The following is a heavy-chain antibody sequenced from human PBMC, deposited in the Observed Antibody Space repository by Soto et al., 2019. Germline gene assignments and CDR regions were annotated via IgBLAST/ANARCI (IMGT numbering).Heavy chain of an antibody. J-gene: IGHJ5*02. Sequence: SETLSLTCSVYGASISDYYLSWIRQSPGRGLEWIGFASHSGSTNYNPSLRSRVTISVDTSKNQFSLRLNTVTAADTAVYYCAGTYSYGFINWLDPWGQGTLVTVSS. V-gene: IGHV4-59*08. CDR1: GASISDYY. D-gene: IGHD3-16*02. CDR2: ASHSGST. CDR3: AGTYSYGFINWLDP.